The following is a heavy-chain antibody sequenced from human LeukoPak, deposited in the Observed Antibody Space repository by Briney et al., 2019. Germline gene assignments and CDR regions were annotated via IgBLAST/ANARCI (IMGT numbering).Heavy chain of an antibody. D-gene: IGHD3-3*01. CDR1: GFDLSSNW. CDR3: AKDHYWSIDY. CDR2: IKGDGIST. Sequence: GGSLRLSCAASGFDLSSNWMHWVRHAPGQGLVWVSRIKGDGISTNYADSVKGRFTISRDVAKNTLYLQMNSLRAEDTGVYYCAKDHYWSIDYWGRGTLVTVSS. V-gene: IGHV3-74*01. J-gene: IGHJ4*02.